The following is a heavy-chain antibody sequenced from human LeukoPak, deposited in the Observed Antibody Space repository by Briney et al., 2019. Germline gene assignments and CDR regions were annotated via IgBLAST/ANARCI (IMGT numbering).Heavy chain of an antibody. J-gene: IGHJ3*02. D-gene: IGHD3-10*01. CDR2: LNPNSGNT. CDR1: GYTFTSYD. CDR3: ARGDYGSGSYYNALGAFDI. V-gene: IGHV1-8*01. Sequence: ASVKVSCKASGYTFTSYDIIWVRQATGQGLEWMRWLNPNSGNTGYAQKFQGRVTMTRNTSISTAYMELSSLRSEDTAVYYCARGDYGSGSYYNALGAFDIWGQGTMVTVSS.